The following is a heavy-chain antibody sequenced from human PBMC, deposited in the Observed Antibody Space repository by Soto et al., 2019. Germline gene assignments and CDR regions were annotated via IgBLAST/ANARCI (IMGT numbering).Heavy chain of an antibody. CDR3: AQEEAISDWLDT. Sequence: ASVKVSCKTSGFTFTDSLIHWVRQAPGQGLEWMGWINPKRSTTDYPQKFQGRVTMTSDTSTSTAYMELSRLTFDDTAVYFCAQEEAISDWLDTWGQGTPVTVSS. V-gene: IGHV1-2*02. D-gene: IGHD3-10*01. J-gene: IGHJ5*02. CDR2: INPKRSTT. CDR1: GFTFTDSL.